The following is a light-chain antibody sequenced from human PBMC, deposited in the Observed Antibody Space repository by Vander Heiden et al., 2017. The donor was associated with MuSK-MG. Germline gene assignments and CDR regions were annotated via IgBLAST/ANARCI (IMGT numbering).Light chain of an antibody. Sequence: EIVLTQSPGTLSLSPGDRATLSCRASQSVSSSFLAWYQQKPGQGPRLLIYGASTRATRIPDRFRGSGSGTDFTLTISRLEPEDFAIYYCQQDGSSPFTFGGGTKVEIK. V-gene: IGKV3-20*01. CDR1: QSVSSSF. CDR2: GAS. CDR3: QQDGSSPFT. J-gene: IGKJ4*01.